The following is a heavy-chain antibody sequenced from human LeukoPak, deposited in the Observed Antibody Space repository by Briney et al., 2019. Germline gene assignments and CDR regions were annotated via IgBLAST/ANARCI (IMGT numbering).Heavy chain of an antibody. CDR2: ITGSGDST. D-gene: IGHD3-9*01. V-gene: IGHV3-23*01. CDR3: TKGILRYLDA. Sequence: GGSLRLSCAASGFTSSTYGMRWVRQSPGEGLEWVSTITGSGDSTYYADSVKGRFTISRDNSEKKVYLQMNSLRAEDTAMYYCTKGILRYLDAWGQGTLVIVSP. J-gene: IGHJ5*02. CDR1: GFTSSTYG.